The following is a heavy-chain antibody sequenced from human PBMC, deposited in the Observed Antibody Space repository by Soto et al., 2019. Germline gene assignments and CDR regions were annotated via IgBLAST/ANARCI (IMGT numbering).Heavy chain of an antibody. V-gene: IGHV3-74*01. J-gene: IGHJ6*02. CDR2: ISPDGSVT. CDR3: ARAINYAMDV. CDR1: GSTVSGHW. Sequence: GGSLRLSCAASGSTVSGHWMHWVRQEPGRGLVWVSLISPDGSVTTYADSVKGRFTISRDNAKNTLTLQMNSLRAEDTAVYYCARAINYAMDVWGQGTTVTVSS.